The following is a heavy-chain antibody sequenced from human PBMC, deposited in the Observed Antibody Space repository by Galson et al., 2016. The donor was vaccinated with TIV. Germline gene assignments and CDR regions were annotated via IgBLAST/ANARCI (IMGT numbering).Heavy chain of an antibody. CDR2: VSSGGTL. Sequence: SLRLSCAASGITVSDNYLTWVRQAPGKGLEWVAIVSSGGTLNYADFVRGRFTVSRDSSKNTLYLQMNSLRPDDTAVYYCTRERRFCGNNCYLSYYYGMDVWGQGTTVTVSS. J-gene: IGHJ6*02. CDR3: TRERRFCGNNCYLSYYYGMDV. CDR1: GITVSDNY. V-gene: IGHV3-66*02. D-gene: IGHD2-21*01.